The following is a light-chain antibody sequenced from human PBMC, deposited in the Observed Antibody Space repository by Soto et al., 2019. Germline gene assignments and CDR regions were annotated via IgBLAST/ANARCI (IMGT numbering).Light chain of an antibody. CDR1: QNIYINS. Sequence: EIVLTQSPDTLSLSTGERATLSCRASQNIYINSLAWYQQRPGQAPRLLIYGVSTRATAVPDRFSGSGSGTDFALTISRREPEDFAVYYCQQYGDPPLTFGPGTKVD. CDR3: QQYGDPPLT. CDR2: GVS. J-gene: IGKJ3*01. V-gene: IGKV3-20*01.